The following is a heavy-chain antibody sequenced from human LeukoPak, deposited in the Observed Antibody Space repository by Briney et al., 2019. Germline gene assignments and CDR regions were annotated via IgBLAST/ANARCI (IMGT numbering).Heavy chain of an antibody. CDR2: ISISSSYI. CDR3: ARDRGIVVVPAAIEDYYYMDV. V-gene: IGHV3-21*01. D-gene: IGHD2-2*02. J-gene: IGHJ6*03. CDR1: GFTFSSYS. Sequence: GGSLRLSCAASGFTFSSYSMNWVREGPGKGLEWVSSISISSSYIYYADSVKGRFTISRDNAKNSLYLQMNSLRAEDTAVYYCARDRGIVVVPAAIEDYYYMDVWGKGTTVTVSS.